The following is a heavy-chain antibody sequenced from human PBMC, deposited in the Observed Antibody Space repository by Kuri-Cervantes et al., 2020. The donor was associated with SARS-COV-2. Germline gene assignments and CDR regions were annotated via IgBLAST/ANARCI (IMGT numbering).Heavy chain of an antibody. Sequence: SVKVSCKASEGTFFSYATSWVRQAPGQGLEWMGGIAPIFGKTGYAQKFQGRVTITADESTNTVYMELSSLRSEDTAVYYCARNLRNYGSGSYRVSGVYYYYYMDVWGKGTTVTVSS. D-gene: IGHD3-10*01. CDR3: ARNLRNYGSGSYRVSGVYYYYYMDV. CDR1: EGTFFSYA. CDR2: IAPIFGKT. J-gene: IGHJ6*03. V-gene: IGHV1-69*13.